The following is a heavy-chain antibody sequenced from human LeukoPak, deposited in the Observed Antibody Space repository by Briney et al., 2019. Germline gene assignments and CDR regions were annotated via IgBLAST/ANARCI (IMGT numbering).Heavy chain of an antibody. CDR1: AVSVSRHF. V-gene: IGHV4-59*02. CDR3: AREYDY. Sequence: SETLSLTCNFSAVSVSRHFWSWIRQTPEKGLEWLGYVFSSGSNNYNPSLKSRLTISLDASKHQFSLTLKSVTAADTAVYYCAREYDYWGLGTLVTVSS. J-gene: IGHJ4*01. CDR2: VFSSGSN.